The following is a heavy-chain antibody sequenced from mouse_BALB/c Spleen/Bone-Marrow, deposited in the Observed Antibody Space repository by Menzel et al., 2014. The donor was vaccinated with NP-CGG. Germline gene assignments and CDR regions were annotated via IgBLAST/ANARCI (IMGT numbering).Heavy chain of an antibody. V-gene: IGHV1S135*01. J-gene: IGHJ4*01. CDR1: GYAFTSYN. CDR2: IDPYNGGT. D-gene: IGHD1-1*01. Sequence: EVKLMESGPELVKPGASVKVSCKASGYAFTSYNMYWVKQSHGKSLEWIGYIDPYNGGTSYNQRFKGKATLTVDKSSSTAYMHLNSLTSEDSAVYYCVRPYGRGAMDYWGQGTSVTVSS. CDR3: VRPYGRGAMDY.